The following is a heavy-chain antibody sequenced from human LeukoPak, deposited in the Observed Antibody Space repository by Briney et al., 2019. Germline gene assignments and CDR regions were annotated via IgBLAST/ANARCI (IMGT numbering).Heavy chain of an antibody. V-gene: IGHV4-31*03. CDR1: GGYISSGAYY. D-gene: IGHD4-17*01. CDR2: IYYSGST. CDR3: ARGSGYDYGAPRVFDP. Sequence: PSETLSLTCTVSGGYISSGAYYWSWIRQHPGKGLEWIGYIYYSGSTYYNPSLKSRVTISVDTSKNQFSLKLSSVTAADTAVYYCARGSGYDYGAPRVFDPWGQGTLVTVSS. J-gene: IGHJ5*02.